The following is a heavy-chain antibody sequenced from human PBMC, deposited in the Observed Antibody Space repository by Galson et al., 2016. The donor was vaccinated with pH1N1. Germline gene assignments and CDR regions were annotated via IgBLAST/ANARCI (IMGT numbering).Heavy chain of an antibody. J-gene: IGHJ4*02. CDR3: ATNRGYHLRDNIDY. V-gene: IGHV1-69*13. D-gene: IGHD3-16*02. CDR1: GGTFRSNA. CDR2: IIAIFRTA. Sequence: SVKVSCKASGGTFRSNAISWVRQAPGQGLEWMGGIIAIFRTANYAQKFQGRVTITADEFMSTAYMDLRSLTSEDTAVYYCATNRGYHLRDNIDYWGQGTLVTVSS.